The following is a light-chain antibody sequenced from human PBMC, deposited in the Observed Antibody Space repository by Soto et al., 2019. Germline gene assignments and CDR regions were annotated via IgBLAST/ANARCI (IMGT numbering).Light chain of an antibody. J-gene: IGKJ4*01. CDR2: ATS. CDR3: QQGNIFPT. Sequence: DIQMTQSPSSVSASVGDRVTITCRASQGISNWLAWYQQKPGKAPKLLIYATSSSQSGVPSRFSGSGSGTLFTLAISSLQPEDFATYYCQQGNIFPTFGGGTKVEMK. V-gene: IGKV1-12*01. CDR1: QGISNW.